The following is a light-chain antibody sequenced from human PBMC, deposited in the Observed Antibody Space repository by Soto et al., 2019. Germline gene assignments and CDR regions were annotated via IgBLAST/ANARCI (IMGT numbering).Light chain of an antibody. Sequence: QSVLTQPPSASGTPGQRVTISCSGSSSNIGSNTVNWYQQLPGTAPQLLIYGHNLRPSGVPDRFSGSKSGTSASLAISGLQSEDEADYYCAAWDDSPDGPVFGGGTKLTVL. J-gene: IGLJ2*01. CDR2: GHN. CDR1: SSNIGSNT. V-gene: IGLV1-44*01. CDR3: AAWDDSPDGPV.